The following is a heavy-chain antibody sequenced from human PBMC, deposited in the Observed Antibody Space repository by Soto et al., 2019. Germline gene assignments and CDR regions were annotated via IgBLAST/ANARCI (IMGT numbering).Heavy chain of an antibody. D-gene: IGHD4-17*01. CDR3: AKDDYVNYYYGMDV. CDR2: ISYDGSNK. Sequence: PGGSLRLSCAASGFTFSSYGMHWVRQAPGKGLEWVAVISYDGSNKYYADSVKGRFTISRDNSKNTLYLQMNSLRAEDTAVYYCAKDDYVNYYYGMDVWGQGTTVTV. J-gene: IGHJ6*02. CDR1: GFTFSSYG. V-gene: IGHV3-30*18.